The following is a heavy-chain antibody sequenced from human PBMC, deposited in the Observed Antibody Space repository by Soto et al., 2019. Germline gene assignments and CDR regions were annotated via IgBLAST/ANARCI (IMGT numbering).Heavy chain of an antibody. CDR1: GFPFSSYA. CDR3: ARVWGAYPNFDC. Sequence: GGSLRLSFAASGFPFSSYALHWVRQAPGRGLEWVAAISNDGGNKFYAYSVKGRFSISRDTSKKTLYLQMNSLRAADTAVYYCARVWGAYPNFDCWGQGTLVTVYS. D-gene: IGHD3-16*01. J-gene: IGHJ4*02. V-gene: IGHV3-30-3*01. CDR2: ISNDGGNK.